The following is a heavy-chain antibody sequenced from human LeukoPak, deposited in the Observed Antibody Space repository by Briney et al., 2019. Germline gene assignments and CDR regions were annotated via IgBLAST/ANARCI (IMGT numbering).Heavy chain of an antibody. V-gene: IGHV4-59*12. D-gene: IGHD3-22*01. CDR3: ARGGYWAY. CDR2: IFYSGQT. Sequence: PSETLSLTCAVSGGSLSSYYWIWIRQPPGKGLEYIGYIFYSGQTNYNPSLKSRVTISVDTSKNVFSLNLSSVAAADTAVYYCARGGYWAYWGQGALVTVSS. CDR1: GGSLSSYY. J-gene: IGHJ4*02.